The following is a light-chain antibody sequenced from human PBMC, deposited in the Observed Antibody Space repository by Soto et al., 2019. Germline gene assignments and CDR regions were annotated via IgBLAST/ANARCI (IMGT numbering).Light chain of an antibody. J-gene: IGLJ2*01. CDR1: SGHSSYA. CDR3: QTWGTGIHVV. V-gene: IGLV4-69*01. CDR2: LNSDGSP. Sequence: QPVLTQSPSASASLGASVNLTCTLSSGHSSYAIAWHQQQPEKGPRYLMKLNSDGSPSKGDGIPDRFSGSSSGAERYLTIASLQSEDEADYYCQTWGTGIHVVFGGGTKLTVL.